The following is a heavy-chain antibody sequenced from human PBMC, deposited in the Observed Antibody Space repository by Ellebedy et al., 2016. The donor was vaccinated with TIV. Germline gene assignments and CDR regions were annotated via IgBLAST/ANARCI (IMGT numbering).Heavy chain of an antibody. CDR3: ARGHFIHYYDSSGYWYYFDY. D-gene: IGHD3-22*01. CDR2: IWYDGSNK. V-gene: IGHV3-33*01. Sequence: GGSLRLXXAASGFTFSSYVMHWVRQAPGKGLEWVAVIWYDGSNKYYADSVKGRFTISRDNSKNTLYLQMNSLRAEDTAVYYCARGHFIHYYDSSGYWYYFDYWGQGTLVTVSS. J-gene: IGHJ4*02. CDR1: GFTFSSYV.